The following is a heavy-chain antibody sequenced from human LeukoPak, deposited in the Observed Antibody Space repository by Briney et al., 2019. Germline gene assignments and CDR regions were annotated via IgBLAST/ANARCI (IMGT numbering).Heavy chain of an antibody. CDR2: IYYRGST. J-gene: IGHJ4*02. V-gene: IGHV4-39*07. D-gene: IGHD2-21*02. Sequence: PSETLSLTCSVTGDSFSGSTSDWAWIRQPPGKGLEWIGNIYYRGSTHYSPSLESRVTISLDTPRNHLSLRLYSVTAADTAVYYCARVGVRTHCGSGCYSDYFDTWGQGTLVTVSS. CDR1: GDSFSGSTSD. CDR3: ARVGVRTHCGSGCYSDYFDT.